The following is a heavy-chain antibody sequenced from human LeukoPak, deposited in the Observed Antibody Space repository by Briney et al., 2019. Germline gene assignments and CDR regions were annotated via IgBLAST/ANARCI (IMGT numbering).Heavy chain of an antibody. CDR3: ARDAAMVSFDY. V-gene: IGHV3-11*04. CDR1: GFTFSDYY. D-gene: IGHD5-18*01. J-gene: IGHJ4*02. Sequence: GGSLRLSCAASGFTFSDYYMSWIRQAPGKGLEWVSYISSSSSTIYYADSVKGRFTISRDNAKNSLYLQMNSLRAEDTAVYYCARDAAMVSFDYWGQGTLVTVSS. CDR2: ISSSSSTI.